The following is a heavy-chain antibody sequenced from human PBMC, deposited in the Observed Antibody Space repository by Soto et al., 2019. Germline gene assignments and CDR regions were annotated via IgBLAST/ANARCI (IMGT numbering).Heavy chain of an antibody. CDR3: ARLYTYGYYHFDY. CDR2: IYYTGTT. D-gene: IGHD5-18*01. J-gene: IGHJ4*02. Sequence: PSETLSLTCTVSGDSISGGGYYWSWIRQRPGRGLEWIGYIYYTGTTTYSPSLESRVTMSVDTSKNQFSLTLNSLTPADTAVYFCARLYTYGYYHFDYWGQGTLVTVSS. V-gene: IGHV4-31*03. CDR1: GDSISGGGYY.